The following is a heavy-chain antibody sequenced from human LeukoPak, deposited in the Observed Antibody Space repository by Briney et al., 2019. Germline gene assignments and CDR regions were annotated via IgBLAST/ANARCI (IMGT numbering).Heavy chain of an antibody. CDR1: GFTFSSYS. Sequence: SGGSLRLSCAASGFTFSSYSMNWIRQPPGKGLEWIGSIYYSGSTYYNPSLKSRVTISVDTSKNQFSLKLNPVTAADTAVYCCARGGDYIWGTYRPFDYWGQGTLVTVSS. J-gene: IGHJ4*02. D-gene: IGHD3-16*02. CDR2: IYYSGST. CDR3: ARGGDYIWGTYRPFDY. V-gene: IGHV4-38-2*01.